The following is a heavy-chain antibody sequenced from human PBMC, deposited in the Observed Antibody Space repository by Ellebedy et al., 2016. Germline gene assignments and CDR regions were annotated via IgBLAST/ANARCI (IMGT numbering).Heavy chain of an antibody. Sequence: SGPTLVKPTQTLTLTCTFSGFSLDTSAVVVGWIRQPPGKALEWLSFIYGNDDKRYRPSLRSRLTITKDTSKNQVLLTMTNMGPVDTGTYFCAHRSTNREVDYWGQGTLVTVSS. V-gene: IGHV2-5*01. CDR1: GFSLDTSAVV. CDR2: IYGNDDK. D-gene: IGHD1-14*01. J-gene: IGHJ4*02. CDR3: AHRSTNREVDY.